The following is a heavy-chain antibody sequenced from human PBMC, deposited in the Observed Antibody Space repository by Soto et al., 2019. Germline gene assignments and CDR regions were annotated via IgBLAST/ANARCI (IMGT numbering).Heavy chain of an antibody. CDR3: VAQWLRLPAY. J-gene: IGHJ4*02. V-gene: IGHV3-64D*06. D-gene: IGHD5-12*01. CDR1: GFTFSSYA. CDR2: ISSNGGST. Sequence: PXGSLRLSCSASGFTFSSYAMHWVRQAPGKGLEYVSAISSNGGSTYYADSVKGRFTISRDNSKNTLYLQMSSLGAEDTAVYYCVAQWLRLPAYWGQGPLVTVSS.